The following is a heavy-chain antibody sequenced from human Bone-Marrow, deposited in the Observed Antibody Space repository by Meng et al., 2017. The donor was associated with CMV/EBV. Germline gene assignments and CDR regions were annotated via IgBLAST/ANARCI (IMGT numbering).Heavy chain of an antibody. CDR3: ARDMVRGVTKRSGFDP. D-gene: IGHD3-10*01. Sequence: GESLKISCAASGFTFSSKWTHWVRQAPGKGLEWVAVISYDGSNKYYADSVKGRFTISRDNSKNTLYLQMNSLRAEDTAVYYCARDMVRGVTKRSGFDPWGQGTLVTFSS. J-gene: IGHJ5*02. CDR2: ISYDGSNK. V-gene: IGHV3-30-3*01. CDR1: GFTFSSKW.